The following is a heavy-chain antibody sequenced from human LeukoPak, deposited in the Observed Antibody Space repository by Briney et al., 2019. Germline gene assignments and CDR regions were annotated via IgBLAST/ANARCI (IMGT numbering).Heavy chain of an antibody. V-gene: IGHV3-30*02. J-gene: IGHJ4*02. CDR2: IRYDGSNK. D-gene: IGHD6-13*01. Sequence: GGSLRLSCAASGFTFSSYGMHWVRQAPGKGLEWVAFIRYDGSNKYYADSVKGRFTISRDNSKNTLYLQMNSLRAEDTAVYYCARAYSSSWYGIYFDYWGQGTLVTVSS. CDR3: ARAYSSSWYGIYFDY. CDR1: GFTFSSYG.